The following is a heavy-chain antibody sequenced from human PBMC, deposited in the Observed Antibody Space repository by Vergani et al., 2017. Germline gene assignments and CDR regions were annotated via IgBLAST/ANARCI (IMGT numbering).Heavy chain of an antibody. V-gene: IGHV3-21*02. CDR1: GFSFSSYS. CDR3: ARDLIVGATAERST. D-gene: IGHD1-26*01. J-gene: IGHJ3*01. CDR2: ISGSSSYV. Sequence: EVQLVESGGGLVKPGGSLRLSCAASGFSFSSYSMNWVRQAPGKGLEWVASISGSSSYVFYRDSVEGRFTITRDNAKKSVYLQMNSLRAEDTALYYCARDLIVGATAERSTWGQGTMVTVSS.